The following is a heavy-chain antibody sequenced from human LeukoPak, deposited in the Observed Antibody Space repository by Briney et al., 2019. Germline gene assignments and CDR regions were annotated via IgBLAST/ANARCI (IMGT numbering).Heavy chain of an antibody. Sequence: EASVKVSCKSSGYTFTNHGISWVRQAPGQGLEWMGWISIYNGNTDYAQKLRGRVTMTTDPSTSTAYMELRSLRSDDTAVYYCARITYDFWSGYYMPDDPWGQGTLVTVSS. V-gene: IGHV1-18*01. D-gene: IGHD3-3*01. CDR1: GYTFTNHG. CDR2: ISIYNGNT. J-gene: IGHJ5*02. CDR3: ARITYDFWSGYYMPDDP.